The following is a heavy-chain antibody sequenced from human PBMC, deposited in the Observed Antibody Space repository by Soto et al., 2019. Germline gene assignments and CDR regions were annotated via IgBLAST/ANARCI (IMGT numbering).Heavy chain of an antibody. D-gene: IGHD4-17*01. Sequence: SETLSLTCTVSGGYISSYYWIWIRQPPGKGLEWIGYIFYSGNTNYNPSLRSRVTISVDTSKNQFSLKLTSVTVADTAVYYCARDSGYGDPFDYWGQGTLVTVSS. CDR3: ARDSGYGDPFDY. CDR1: GGYISSYY. V-gene: IGHV4-59*01. J-gene: IGHJ4*02. CDR2: IFYSGNT.